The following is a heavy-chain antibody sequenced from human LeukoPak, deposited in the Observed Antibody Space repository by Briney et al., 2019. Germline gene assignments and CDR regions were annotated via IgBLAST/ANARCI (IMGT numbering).Heavy chain of an antibody. D-gene: IGHD3-22*01. V-gene: IGHV4-59*01. J-gene: IGHJ4*02. CDR2: IYYSGST. CDR3: ARKAYYYDSSGYYHYFDY. Sequence: PSETPSLTCTVSGGSISSYYWSWIRQPPGKGLEWIGYIYYSGSTNYNPSLKSRVTISVDTSKNQFSLKLSSVTAADTAVYYCARKAYYYDSSGYYHYFDYWGQGTLVTVSS. CDR1: GGSISSYY.